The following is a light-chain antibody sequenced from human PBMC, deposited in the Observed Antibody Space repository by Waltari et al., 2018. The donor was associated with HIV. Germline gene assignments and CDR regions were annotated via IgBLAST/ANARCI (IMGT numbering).Light chain of an antibody. CDR2: EVC. CDR3: CSEVGSGTWV. J-gene: IGLJ3*02. CDR1: SSDL. Sequence: QSALTQPASVSGSPGQSLTLPCTGTSSDLVSWYQQHPDKAPKVMIFEVCQRPSGVSNRFSGSQSGNTASLTSSGLQAEDEADYYCCSEVGSGTWVFGGGTKLTVL. V-gene: IGLV2-23*02.